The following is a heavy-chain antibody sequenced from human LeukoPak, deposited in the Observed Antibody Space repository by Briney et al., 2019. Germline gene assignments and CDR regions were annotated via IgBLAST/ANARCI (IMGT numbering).Heavy chain of an antibody. J-gene: IGHJ4*02. V-gene: IGHV4-39*07. Sequence: SETLSLTCSVSGGSIRSYSHYWGWIRQSPGKGLEWIGSIYHSGTTFYNSSLESRVTISVDTSKNQFSLKLSSVTAADTAVYYCARVLEGYWGQGTLVTVSS. CDR1: GGSIRSYSHY. CDR3: ARVLEGY. CDR2: IYHSGTT.